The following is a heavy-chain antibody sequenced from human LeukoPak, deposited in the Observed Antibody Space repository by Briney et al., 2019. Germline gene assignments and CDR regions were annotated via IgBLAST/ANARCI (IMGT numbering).Heavy chain of an antibody. V-gene: IGHV4-39*01. CDR2: IYYSGST. CDR1: GGSISSSSYY. CDR3: ARRAGYCSGGSCYWYFDY. D-gene: IGHD2-15*01. Sequence: PSETLSLTCTVSGGSISSSSYYWAWIRQPPGKGLEWIGSIYYSGSTSYNPSLKSRLLISVDTSKNQFSLKLSSVTAADTAVYYCARRAGYCSGGSCYWYFDYWRQGTLVTVSS. J-gene: IGHJ4*02.